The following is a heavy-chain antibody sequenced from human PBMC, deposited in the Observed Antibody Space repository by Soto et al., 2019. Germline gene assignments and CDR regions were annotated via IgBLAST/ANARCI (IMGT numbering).Heavy chain of an antibody. J-gene: IGHJ5*02. V-gene: IGHV3-30-3*01. D-gene: IGHD2-2*01. CDR3: ARDRYCSSSSCPHRRNWFDP. CDR1: GFIFISNA. CDR2: ISYDGSNK. Sequence: PGGSLRLSCAASGFIFISNAMHWVRQAPGKGLEWVAVISYDGSNKYYADSVKGRFTISRDNSKNTLYLQMNSLRAEDTAVYYCARDRYCSSSSCPHRRNWFDPWGQGTLVTVSS.